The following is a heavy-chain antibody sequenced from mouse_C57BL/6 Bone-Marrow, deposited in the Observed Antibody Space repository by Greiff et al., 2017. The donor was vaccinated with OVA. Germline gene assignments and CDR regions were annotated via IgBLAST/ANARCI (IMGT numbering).Heavy chain of an antibody. V-gene: IGHV7-1*01. Sequence: EVHLVESGGGLVQSGRSLRLSCATSGFTFSDFYMEWVRQAPGKGLEWIAASRNKANDYTTEYSASVKGRFIVSRDTSQSILYLQMNALRAEDTAIYYGARDALYGSSYWYFDVWGTGTTVTVSS. D-gene: IGHD1-1*01. CDR1: GFTFSDFY. CDR2: SRNKANDYTT. J-gene: IGHJ1*03. CDR3: ARDALYGSSYWYFDV.